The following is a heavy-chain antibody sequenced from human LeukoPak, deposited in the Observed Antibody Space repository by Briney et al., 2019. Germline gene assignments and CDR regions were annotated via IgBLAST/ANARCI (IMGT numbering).Heavy chain of an antibody. D-gene: IGHD3-22*01. CDR3: ARQDYYNGSVQKGLAFDI. CDR2: ISSSGNT. Sequence: SETLSLTCSVSGGSISSYYWSWIRQPPGKGLEWIGHISSSGNTNYNPSLKSRVTISGVTSKNQFSLNLSSVTAADTAVYYCARQDYYNGSVQKGLAFDIWGQGTLVTVFS. J-gene: IGHJ3*02. V-gene: IGHV4-4*09. CDR1: GGSISSYY.